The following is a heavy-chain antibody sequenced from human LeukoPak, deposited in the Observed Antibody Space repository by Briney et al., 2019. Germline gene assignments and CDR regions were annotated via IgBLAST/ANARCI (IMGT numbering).Heavy chain of an antibody. J-gene: IGHJ4*02. CDR1: GGSISSSSYY. CDR3: ARSWGDYGDSFDY. D-gene: IGHD4-17*01. CDR2: TYYSGST. V-gene: IGHV4-39*01. Sequence: SETLSLTCTVSGGSISSSSYYWGWIRQPPGKGLEWIGSTYYSGSTYYNPSLKSRVTISVDTSKNQFSLKLSSVTAADTAVYYCARSWGDYGDSFDYWGQGTLVTVSS.